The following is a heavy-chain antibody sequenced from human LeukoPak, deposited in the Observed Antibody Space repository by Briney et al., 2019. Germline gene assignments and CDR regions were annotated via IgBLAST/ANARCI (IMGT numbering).Heavy chain of an antibody. CDR2: IYYSGST. V-gene: IGHV4-39*01. D-gene: IGHD3-22*01. J-gene: IGHJ3*02. CDR3: ARRYYYDSSGYYSDAFDI. Sequence: SETLSLTCTVSGGSISSSSYYWRWIRQPPGKGLEWIGSIYYSGSTYYNPSLKSRVTISADTSKNQFSLKLSSVTAADTGVYYCARRYYYDSSGYYSDAFDIWGQGTMVTVSS. CDR1: GGSISSSSYY.